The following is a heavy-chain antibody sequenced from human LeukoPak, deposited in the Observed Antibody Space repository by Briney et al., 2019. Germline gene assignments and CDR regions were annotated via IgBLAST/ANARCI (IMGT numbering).Heavy chain of an antibody. CDR1: GFTFDDYG. CDR2: ISGDGGST. J-gene: IGHJ4*02. CDR3: AKGRLLWFGEFLLDY. Sequence: PGGSLRLSCAASGFTFDDYGMSWVRQAPGKGLEWVSLISGDGGSTYYADSVKGRFTISRDNSKNSLYLQMNSLRTEDTALYYCAKGRLLWFGEFLLDYWGQGTLVTVSS. D-gene: IGHD3-10*01. V-gene: IGHV3-43*02.